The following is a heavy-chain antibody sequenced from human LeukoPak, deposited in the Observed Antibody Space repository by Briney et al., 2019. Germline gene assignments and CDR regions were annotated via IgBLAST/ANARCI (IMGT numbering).Heavy chain of an antibody. Sequence: GGSLRLSCAASGFTFSSYAMSWVRQAPGKGLEWVSHISTRGGTKYYADSVKGRFTISRDNAKNSVYLQMNSLRAEDTAIYYCARGDTVMVTAVAGTGVDLDYWGQGTLVTVSS. CDR1: GFTFSSYA. CDR3: ARGDTVMVTAVAGTGVDLDY. J-gene: IGHJ4*02. CDR2: ISTRGGTK. D-gene: IGHD6-19*01. V-gene: IGHV3-48*03.